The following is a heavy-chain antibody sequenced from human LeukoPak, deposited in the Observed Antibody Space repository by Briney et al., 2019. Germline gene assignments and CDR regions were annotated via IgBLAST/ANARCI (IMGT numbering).Heavy chain of an antibody. Sequence: PGGSLRLSCAASGFTFSSYWMHWVRQAPGKGLVWVSRINSDGSSTSYADSVKGRFTISRDNAKKSLYLQMNSLRAEDTAVYYCARVWSFMSIRSMDVWGKGTTVTVSS. CDR3: ARVWSFMSIRSMDV. V-gene: IGHV3-74*01. CDR2: INSDGSST. CDR1: GFTFSSYW. D-gene: IGHD3-10*02. J-gene: IGHJ6*03.